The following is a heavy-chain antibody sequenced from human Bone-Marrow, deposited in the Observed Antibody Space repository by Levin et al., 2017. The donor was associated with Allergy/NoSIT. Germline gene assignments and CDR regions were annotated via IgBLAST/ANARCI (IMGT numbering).Heavy chain of an antibody. CDR3: CRLREGTDLFDY. Sequence: GGSLRLSCAASGFTFSGSNIHWVRQASGKGLEWIGRIRSKADTYATAYAASVKGRFTISRDDSKNTAYLQMNSLKDEETAGYYCCRLREGTDLFDYWGQGSRVTVSS. CDR1: GFTFSGSN. J-gene: IGHJ4*02. CDR2: IRSKADTYAT. V-gene: IGHV3-73*01. D-gene: IGHD1-26*01.